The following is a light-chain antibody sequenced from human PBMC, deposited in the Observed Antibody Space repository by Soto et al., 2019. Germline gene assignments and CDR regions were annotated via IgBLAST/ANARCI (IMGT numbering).Light chain of an antibody. CDR1: QGIRND. CDR3: LQVYNYPLT. J-gene: IGKJ4*01. Sequence: AIQMTPSPSSLSASVGDRVTITCRASQGIRNDLGWYQQKPGKAPNLLIYAASSLQSGVPSTFSGSGSGTDFTLTISSLQPEDFATYYCLQVYNYPLTFGGGTKVDI. V-gene: IGKV1-6*01. CDR2: AAS.